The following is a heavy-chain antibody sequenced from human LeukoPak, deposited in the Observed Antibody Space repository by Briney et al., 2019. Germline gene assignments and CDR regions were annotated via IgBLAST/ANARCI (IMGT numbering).Heavy chain of an antibody. V-gene: IGHV3-9*01. CDR2: IHWNSGYT. CDR1: GFSLDGYA. D-gene: IGHD2-8*01. Sequence: PLRLSCAASGFSLDGYAIHWVRQTPGKGLEWVSGIHWNSGYTAYGESARGRFTISRDNAKSSVYLQMNSLRPEDTPLYFCTKGQGCTNGVCYYYLDHWGQGTLVTVSS. CDR3: TKGQGCTNGVCYYYLDH. J-gene: IGHJ4*02.